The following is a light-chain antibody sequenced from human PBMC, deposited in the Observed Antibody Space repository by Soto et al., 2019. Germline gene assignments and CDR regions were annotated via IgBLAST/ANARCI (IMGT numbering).Light chain of an antibody. J-gene: IGKJ1*01. CDR2: KAS. V-gene: IGKV1-5*03. CDR3: QQYTGFPWT. CDR1: QSLSGW. Sequence: DIPMTQSPSTLSASVGDRVTITCRASQSLSGWLAWFQQKPGKAPNLLIYKASTLESGVPSRFSGSGSGTDFTLTISSLQPDDFATYYCQQYTGFPWTFGQGTKVEIK.